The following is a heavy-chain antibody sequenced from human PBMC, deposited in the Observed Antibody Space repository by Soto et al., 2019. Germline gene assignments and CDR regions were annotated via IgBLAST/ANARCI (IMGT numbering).Heavy chain of an antibody. V-gene: IGHV1-46*01. CDR2: INPSGGST. CDR1: GYTFTSYY. CDR3: ARGGPGGYSYGPLFDY. J-gene: IGHJ4*02. Sequence: ASVKVSCKASGYTFTSYYMHWVRQAPGQGLEWMGIINPSGGSTSYAQKFQGRVTMTRDTSTSTVYMELSSLRSEDTAVYYCARGGPGGYSYGPLFDYWGQGTLVTVSS. D-gene: IGHD5-18*01.